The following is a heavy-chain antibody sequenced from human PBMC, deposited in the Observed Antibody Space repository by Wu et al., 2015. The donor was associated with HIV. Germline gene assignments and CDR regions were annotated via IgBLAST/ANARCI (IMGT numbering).Heavy chain of an antibody. V-gene: IGHV1-2*02. Sequence: QEQLVQSGPEVKKPGSSVKVSCKASGYTLTGYYMHWVRQAPGQGLEWMGWINPQTGVTKYAQEFQDRVAMTRDISISTAYVEFKRLTSDDTAMYYCVRDRWKRGESRPGWFDTWGQGTLVTVSS. CDR2: INPQTGVT. J-gene: IGHJ5*02. D-gene: IGHD6-6*01. CDR1: GYTLTGYY. CDR3: VRDRWKRGESRPGWFDT.